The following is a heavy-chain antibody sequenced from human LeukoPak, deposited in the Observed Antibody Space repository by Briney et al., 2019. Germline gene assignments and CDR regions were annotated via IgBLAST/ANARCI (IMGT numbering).Heavy chain of an antibody. Sequence: LRLSCTTSGFTFGDYGMSWFRQAPGKGLEWIGEINHSGSTNYNPSLKSRVTISVDTSKNQFSLKLSSVTAADTAVYYCARGYHLLRLYNWFDPWGQGTLVTVSS. J-gene: IGHJ5*02. D-gene: IGHD2-2*01. CDR1: GFTFGDYG. V-gene: IGHV4-34*01. CDR2: INHSGST. CDR3: ARGYHLLRLYNWFDP.